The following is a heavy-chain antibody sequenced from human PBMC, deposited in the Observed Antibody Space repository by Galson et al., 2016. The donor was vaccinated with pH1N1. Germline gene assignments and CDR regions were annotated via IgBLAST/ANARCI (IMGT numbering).Heavy chain of an antibody. CDR1: EFLVTDRF. D-gene: IGHD4-17*01. CDR3: ATDTVPNGAVH. Sequence: SLRLSCAASEFLVTDRFMSWVRQAPGNRLEWVSIIYPGGASYYADFAEGRFTISRDTSKNMLFLRMNNLRADDTALYYCATDTVPNGAVHWGQGTLVTVSS. J-gene: IGHJ4*02. V-gene: IGHV3-53*01. CDR2: IYPGGAS.